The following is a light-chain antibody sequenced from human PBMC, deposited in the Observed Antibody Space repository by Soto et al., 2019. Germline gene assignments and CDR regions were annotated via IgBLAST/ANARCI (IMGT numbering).Light chain of an antibody. CDR1: QSFSSN. J-gene: IGKJ1*01. CDR2: GAS. Sequence: EIVMTQSPATLSVSPGERATLSCRASQSFSSNLAWYQQKPGQAPRLLIYGASTRATGIPARFSGSGSGTEFTHTISSLQSEDFAVYYCQQYYNWPQTFGQGTKVEIK. CDR3: QQYYNWPQT. V-gene: IGKV3-15*01.